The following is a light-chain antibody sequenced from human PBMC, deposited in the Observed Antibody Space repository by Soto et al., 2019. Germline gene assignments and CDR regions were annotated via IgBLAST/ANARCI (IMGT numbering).Light chain of an antibody. CDR1: SSDVGGYNY. Sequence: QSVLTQPASVSGSPGQSITISCTGTSSDVGGYNYVSRYQQHPGKAPKLMIYEVRNRPSGVSHRFSGSKSANTASLTISGLQAEDEADYYCSSYTSSSPYVFGTGTKVTVL. CDR2: EVR. V-gene: IGLV2-14*01. CDR3: SSYTSSSPYV. J-gene: IGLJ1*01.